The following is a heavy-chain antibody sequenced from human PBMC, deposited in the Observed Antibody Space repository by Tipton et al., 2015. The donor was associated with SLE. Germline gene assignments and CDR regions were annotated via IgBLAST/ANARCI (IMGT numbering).Heavy chain of an antibody. V-gene: IGHV3-48*04. CDR3: ARSPIQLWLARYFDY. CDR2: ISSSGSTI. CDR1: GFTFSSYS. D-gene: IGHD5-18*01. Sequence: GSLRLSCAASGFTFSSYSMNWVRQAPGKGLEWVSYISSSGSTIYYADSVKGRFTISRDNAKNSLYLQMNSLRAEDTAVYYCARSPIQLWLARYFDYWGQGTLVTVSS. J-gene: IGHJ4*02.